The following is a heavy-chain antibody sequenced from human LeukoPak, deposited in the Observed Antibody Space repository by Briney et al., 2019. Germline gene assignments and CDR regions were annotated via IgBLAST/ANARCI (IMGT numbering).Heavy chain of an antibody. CDR1: GFRFSDYG. J-gene: IGHJ3*02. CDR2: IRYDGSNK. D-gene: IGHD6-13*01. V-gene: IGHV3-30*02. Sequence: PGGSLRLSCVASGFRFSDYGMHWVRQAPGKGLEWVAFIRYDGSNKYYADSVKGRFTISRDNSKNTLYVQMNSLRGEDTAVYYCAKDRHSSSPDAFDMWGQGTMVTVSS. CDR3: AKDRHSSSPDAFDM.